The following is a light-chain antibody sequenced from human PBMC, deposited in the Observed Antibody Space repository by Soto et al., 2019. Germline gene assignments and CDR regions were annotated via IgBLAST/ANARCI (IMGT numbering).Light chain of an antibody. Sequence: QLVLTQSPSASASLGASVKLTCTLSSGHSSYAIAWHQQQPEKGPRYLMKVNSDGSHIKGDGIPDRFSGSSSGAEHYLTISSLQSEDEADYYCQTWGTGIQVFGGGTKLTVL. CDR1: SGHSSYA. CDR3: QTWGTGIQV. CDR2: VNSDGSH. V-gene: IGLV4-69*01. J-gene: IGLJ3*02.